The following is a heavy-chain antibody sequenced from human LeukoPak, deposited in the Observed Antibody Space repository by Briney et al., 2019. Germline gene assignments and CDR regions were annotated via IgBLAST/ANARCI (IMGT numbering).Heavy chain of an antibody. D-gene: IGHD2-15*01. Sequence: ASVKVSCKASGYTFTGYYMHWVRQAPGQGLEWMGWINPNSGGTNYAQKFQGRVTMTRDTSISTAYMELSRLRSDDTAVYYCARDPCGTWGSCYLAYFQHWGQGTLVTVSS. CDR1: GYTFTGYY. CDR2: INPNSGGT. J-gene: IGHJ1*01. V-gene: IGHV1-2*02. CDR3: ARDPCGTWGSCYLAYFQH.